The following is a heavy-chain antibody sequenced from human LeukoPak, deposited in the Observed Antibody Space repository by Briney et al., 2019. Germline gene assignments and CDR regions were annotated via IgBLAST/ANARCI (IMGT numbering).Heavy chain of an antibody. CDR1: GFTFSGYG. V-gene: IGHV3-30*03. CDR2: ISYDGSNK. Sequence: PGGSLRLSCAASGFTFSGYGMHWVRQAPGKGLEWVAVISYDGSNKYYADSVKGRFTISRDNSKNTLYLQMNSLRAEDTAVYYCASPYMPGIAAAGTSGYYYYGMDVWGQGTTVTVSS. J-gene: IGHJ6*02. CDR3: ASPYMPGIAAAGTSGYYYYGMDV. D-gene: IGHD6-13*01.